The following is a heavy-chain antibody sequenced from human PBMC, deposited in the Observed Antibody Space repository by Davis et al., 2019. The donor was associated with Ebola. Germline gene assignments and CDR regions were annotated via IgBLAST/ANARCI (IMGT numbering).Heavy chain of an antibody. CDR1: GFTFSSYG. V-gene: IGHV3-30*18. D-gene: IGHD3-3*01. J-gene: IGHJ5*02. CDR2: ISYDGSNK. CDR3: AKDGIYDFWSGYTKGDFWFDP. Sequence: PGGSLRLSCAPSGFTFSSYGMHWVRQAPGKGLEWVAFISYDGSNKYYADSVKGRFTISRDNSKNTLYLQMNSLRAEDTAVYYCAKDGIYDFWSGYTKGDFWFDPWGQGTLVTVSS.